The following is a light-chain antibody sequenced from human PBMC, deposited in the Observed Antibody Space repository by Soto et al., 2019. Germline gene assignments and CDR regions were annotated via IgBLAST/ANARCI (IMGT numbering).Light chain of an antibody. CDR1: QSVSSN. Sequence: EIVMTQSPATLSVSPGERATLSCRASQSVSSNLAWYQQKPGQAPRLLIYGASTRATGIPARFSGSGSGTEFTLTISSLQSEDFAVYYCQQYENLPGLTFGGGTKVEIK. J-gene: IGKJ4*01. CDR2: GAS. V-gene: IGKV3-15*01. CDR3: QQYENLPGLT.